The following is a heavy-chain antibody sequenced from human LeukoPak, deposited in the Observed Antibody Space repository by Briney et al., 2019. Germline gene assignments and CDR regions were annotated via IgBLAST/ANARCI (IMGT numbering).Heavy chain of an antibody. V-gene: IGHV1-2*02. D-gene: IGHD3-22*01. CDR1: GYTFTGYY. CDR2: INPNSGGT. J-gene: IGHJ3*02. CDR3: ATYDYDSSGYPEGFSYAFDI. Sequence: EASVKVSCKASGYTFTGYYMHWVRQAPGQGLEWMGWINPNSGGTNYAQKFQGRVTMTRDTSISTAYMELSRLRSDDTAVYYCATYDYDSSGYPEGFSYAFDIWGQGTMVTVSS.